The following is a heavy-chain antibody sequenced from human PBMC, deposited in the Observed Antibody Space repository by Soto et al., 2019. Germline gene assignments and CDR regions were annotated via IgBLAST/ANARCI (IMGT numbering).Heavy chain of an antibody. Sequence: GGSLRLSCAASGFTFTRYSMNWVRQAPGKGLEGVSSISSTTNYIYYGDSMKGRFTISRDNAKNSLYLEMNSLRAEDTAVYYCARESEDLTSNLDYWGQGTLVTVSS. CDR2: ISSTTNYI. J-gene: IGHJ4*02. V-gene: IGHV3-21*06. CDR3: ARESEDLTSNLDY. CDR1: GFTFTRYS.